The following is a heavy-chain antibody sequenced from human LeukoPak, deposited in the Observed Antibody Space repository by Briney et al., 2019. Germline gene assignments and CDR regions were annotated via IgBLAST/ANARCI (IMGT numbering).Heavy chain of an antibody. J-gene: IGHJ3*02. CDR3: ARPYCGGDCYSFLDAFDI. CDR1: GFTFSSYG. Sequence: GGSLRLSCAAPGFTFSSYGMHWVRQAPGKGLEWVAVISYDGSNKYYADSVKGRFSISRDNSKNTMYLQMNSLRDEDTALYYCARPYCGGDCYSFLDAFDIWGQGTMVTVSS. D-gene: IGHD2-21*02. CDR2: ISYDGSNK. V-gene: IGHV3-30*03.